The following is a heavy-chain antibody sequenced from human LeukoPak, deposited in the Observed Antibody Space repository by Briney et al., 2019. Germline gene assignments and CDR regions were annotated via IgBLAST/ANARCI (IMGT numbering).Heavy chain of an antibody. J-gene: IGHJ4*02. CDR1: GFTFSSYA. D-gene: IGHD3-3*01. Sequence: GGSLRLSCAASGFTFSSYAMHWVRQAPGKGLEWVAVISYDGSNKYYADSVKGRFTISRDNSKNTLYLQMNSLRAEDTAVYYCAKESYDFWSGLDYWGQGTLVTVSS. CDR2: ISYDGSNK. CDR3: AKESYDFWSGLDY. V-gene: IGHV3-30-3*01.